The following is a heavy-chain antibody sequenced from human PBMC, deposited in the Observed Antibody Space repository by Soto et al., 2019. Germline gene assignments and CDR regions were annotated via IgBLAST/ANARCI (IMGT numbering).Heavy chain of an antibody. CDR3: ARGPRYYYGSGSYSYYGMDV. CDR1: GGSFSGYY. CDR2: INHSGST. J-gene: IGHJ6*02. Sequence: SETLSLTCAVYGGSFSGYYWSWIRQPPGKGLEWIGEINHSGSTNYNPSLKSRVTISVDTSKNQFSLKLSSVTAADTAVYYCARGPRYYYGSGSYSYYGMDVWGQGTTVTV. V-gene: IGHV4-34*01. D-gene: IGHD3-10*01.